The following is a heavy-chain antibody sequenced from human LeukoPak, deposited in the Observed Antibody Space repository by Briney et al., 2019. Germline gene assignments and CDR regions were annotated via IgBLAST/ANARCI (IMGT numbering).Heavy chain of an antibody. CDR2: ISSSSSDT. Sequence: PGGSLRLSCAVSGFTLSEYYLTWIRQAPGKGLEWVSYISSSSSDTNYADSVRGRFTISRDNANKSLYLQMNRLRDEDTDVYYYARVEPTWYFQLWGQGALVTVSS. CDR1: GFTLSEYY. D-gene: IGHD1-1*01. J-gene: IGHJ1*01. CDR3: ARVEPTWYFQL. V-gene: IGHV3-11*06.